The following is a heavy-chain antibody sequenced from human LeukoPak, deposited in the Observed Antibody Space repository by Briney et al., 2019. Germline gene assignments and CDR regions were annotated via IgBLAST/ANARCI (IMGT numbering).Heavy chain of an antibody. CDR1: GFTFSSYS. V-gene: IGHV3-48*04. Sequence: GRSLRLSCAASGFTFSSYSMNWVRQAPGKGLEWVSYISSSSSTIYYADSVKGRFTISRDNAKSSLDLQMSSLRAEDTAVYYCAKDLTGDEDYWGQGTLVTVSS. CDR2: ISSSSSTI. J-gene: IGHJ4*02. CDR3: AKDLTGDEDY. D-gene: IGHD7-27*01.